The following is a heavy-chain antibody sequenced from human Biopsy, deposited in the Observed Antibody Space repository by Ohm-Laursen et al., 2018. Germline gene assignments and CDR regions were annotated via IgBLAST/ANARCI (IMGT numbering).Heavy chain of an antibody. CDR3: ARDGKRWDYSAYFSWHFDL. D-gene: IGHD4-11*01. CDR1: GFTFTSYA. V-gene: IGHV3-30*03. Sequence: SLRLSCSASGFTFTSYAMHWVRQAPGKGLEWVAVISYDGSGEYYADSLQGRFIISRDNPKNTVDLQMNSLRAEDTAVYYCARDGKRWDYSAYFSWHFDLWGRGTLVTVSS. CDR2: ISYDGSGE. J-gene: IGHJ2*01.